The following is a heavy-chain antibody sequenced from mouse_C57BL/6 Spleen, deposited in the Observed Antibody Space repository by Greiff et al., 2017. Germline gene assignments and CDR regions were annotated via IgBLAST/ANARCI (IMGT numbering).Heavy chain of an antibody. CDR3: ARADYYGSIWFAY. CDR2: ISYDGSN. J-gene: IGHJ3*01. Sequence: EVQLQQSGPGLVKPSQSLSLTCSVTGYSITSGYYWNWIRQFPGNKLEWMGYISYDGSNNYNPSLKNRISITRDTSKNQFFLKLNSVPTEDTATYYCARADYYGSIWFAYWGQGTLVTVSA. V-gene: IGHV3-6*01. CDR1: GYSITSGYY. D-gene: IGHD1-1*01.